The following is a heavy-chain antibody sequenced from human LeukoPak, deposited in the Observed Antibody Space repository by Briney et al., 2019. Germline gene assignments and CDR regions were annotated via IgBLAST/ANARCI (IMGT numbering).Heavy chain of an antibody. CDR2: IIPILGIA. CDR3: ASALGYCSSTSCYAAFDI. Sequence: SVKVSCKASGGTFSSYAISWVRQAPGQGLEWMGRIIPILGIANYAQKFQGRVTITADKSTSTAYMELSSLRYEDTAVYYCASALGYCSSTSCYAAFDIWGQGTMLTVSS. D-gene: IGHD2-2*01. V-gene: IGHV1-69*04. CDR1: GGTFSSYA. J-gene: IGHJ3*02.